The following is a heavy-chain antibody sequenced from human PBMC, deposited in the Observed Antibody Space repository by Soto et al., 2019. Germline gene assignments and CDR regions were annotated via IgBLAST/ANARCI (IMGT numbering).Heavy chain of an antibody. CDR3: AKGYSTGRSYFDS. J-gene: IGHJ4*02. Sequence: GGSLRLSCAASGFTFTSYPMTWVRQAPGKGLEWISGFSGSGGSTYYADSVKGRVTISRDNSKNTLFLQMNSLRAEDTAVYYCAKGYSTGRSYFDSWGQGTLVTVSS. CDR1: GFTFTSYP. D-gene: IGHD6-19*01. CDR2: FSGSGGST. V-gene: IGHV3-23*01.